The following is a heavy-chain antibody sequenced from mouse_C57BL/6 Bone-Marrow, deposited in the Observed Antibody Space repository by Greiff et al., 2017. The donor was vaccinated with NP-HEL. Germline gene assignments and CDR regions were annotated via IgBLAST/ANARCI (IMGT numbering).Heavy chain of an antibody. J-gene: IGHJ3*01. CDR3: ARPPIYYDYLGFAY. V-gene: IGHV5-17*01. CDR2: ISSGSSTI. Sequence: EVQVVESGGGLVKPGGSLKLSCAASGFTFSDYGMHWVRQAPEKGLEWVAYISSGSSTIYYADTVKGRFTISRDNAKNTLFLQMTSLRSEDTAMYYCARPPIYYDYLGFAYWGQGTLVTVSA. CDR1: GFTFSDYG. D-gene: IGHD2-4*01.